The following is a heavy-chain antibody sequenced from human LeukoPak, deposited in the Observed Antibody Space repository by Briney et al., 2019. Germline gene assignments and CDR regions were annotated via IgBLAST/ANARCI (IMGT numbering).Heavy chain of an antibody. CDR1: GGSISSSSYY. J-gene: IGHJ4*02. V-gene: IGHV4-39*01. Sequence: SETLSLTCTVSGGSISSSSYYWGWIRQPPGKGLEWIGSIYYSGSSYYNPSLKSRVTISVDTSKNQFSLKLSSVTAADTAVYYCARQVRAPGFFDYWGQGTLVTVSS. CDR3: ARQVRAPGFFDY. CDR2: IYYSGSS. D-gene: IGHD4/OR15-4a*01.